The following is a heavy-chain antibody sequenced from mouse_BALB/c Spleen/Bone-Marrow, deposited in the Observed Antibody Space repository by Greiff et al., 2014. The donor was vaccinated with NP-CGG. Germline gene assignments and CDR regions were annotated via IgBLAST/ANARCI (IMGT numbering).Heavy chain of an antibody. D-gene: IGHD2-4*01. J-gene: IGHJ4*01. V-gene: IGHV1-7*01. CDR1: GYTFTSYW. Sequence: VKLMESGTELAKPGAPVKMSCKASGYTFTSYWIHWIKQRPGQGLEWIGYINPITGYTEYNQKFKDKATLTADKSSSTAYIQLSSLTSDDSAVYYCARNYDYDGGYCAMDYWGQGTSVTVSS. CDR2: INPITGYT. CDR3: ARNYDYDGGYCAMDY.